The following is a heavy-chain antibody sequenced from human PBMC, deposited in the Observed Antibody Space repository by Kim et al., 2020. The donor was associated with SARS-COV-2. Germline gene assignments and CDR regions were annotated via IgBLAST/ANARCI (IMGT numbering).Heavy chain of an antibody. V-gene: IGHV3-23*01. CDR2: ISGSGGST. CDR3: AKEHLNRPTMEGAFDI. CDR1: GFTFSSYA. Sequence: GGSLRLSCAASGFTFSSYAMSWVRQAPGKGLEWVSAISGSGGSTYYADSVKGRFTISRDNSKNTLYLQMNSLRAEDTAVYYCAKEHLNRPTMEGAFDIWGQGTMVTVSS. J-gene: IGHJ3*02. D-gene: IGHD3-10*01.